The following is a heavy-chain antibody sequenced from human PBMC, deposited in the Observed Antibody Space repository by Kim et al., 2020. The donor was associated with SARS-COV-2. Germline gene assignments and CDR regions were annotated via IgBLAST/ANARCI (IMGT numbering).Heavy chain of an antibody. CDR2: INSDASKI. CDR1: GFTFSSYW. D-gene: IGHD6-19*01. CDR3: ASPNGIAVADPFDY. J-gene: IGHJ4*02. Sequence: GVSLRLSCAASGFTFSSYWMHWVRQAPGKGLVWVSRINSDASKIAYADSVKGRFTISRDNAKNTLYLQMNSLRAEDTAVYYCASPNGIAVADPFDYWGQGTLVTVSS. V-gene: IGHV3-74*01.